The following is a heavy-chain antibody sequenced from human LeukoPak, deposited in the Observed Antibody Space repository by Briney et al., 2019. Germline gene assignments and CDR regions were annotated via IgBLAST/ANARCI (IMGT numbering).Heavy chain of an antibody. CDR1: GYTFSDYF. Sequence: GASVKVSCRSSGYTFSDYFVHWVRQAPGQGLEWMGWINPKKGDTTYAQSFQGRVTMTRDTSISAAYMELNSLRSDDTAVYYCARDRGGEQWLVLWDYWGQGTLVTVSS. J-gene: IGHJ4*02. CDR3: ARDRGGEQWLVLWDY. D-gene: IGHD6-19*01. V-gene: IGHV1-2*02. CDR2: INPKKGDT.